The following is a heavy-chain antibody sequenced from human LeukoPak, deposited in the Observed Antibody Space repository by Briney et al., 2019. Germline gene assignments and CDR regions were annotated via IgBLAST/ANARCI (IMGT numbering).Heavy chain of an antibody. J-gene: IGHJ5*02. CDR1: GGSISSYY. D-gene: IGHD4-17*01. Sequence: PSETLSLTCTVSGGSISSYYWSWIRQPPGKGLEWIGYIYYSGSTNYNPSLKSRVTISVGTSKNQFSLKLSSVTAADTAVYYCARRGDYGDYLSWFDPWGQGTLVTVSS. CDR3: ARRGDYGDYLSWFDP. V-gene: IGHV4-59*08. CDR2: IYYSGST.